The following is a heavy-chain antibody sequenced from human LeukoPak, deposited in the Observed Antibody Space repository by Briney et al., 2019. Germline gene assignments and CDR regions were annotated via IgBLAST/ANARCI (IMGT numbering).Heavy chain of an antibody. D-gene: IGHD6-6*01. CDR3: ARADSSSSAFDY. J-gene: IGHJ4*02. V-gene: IGHV1-69*04. CDR1: GGTFSSYA. CDR2: IIPILGIA. Sequence: GASVTVSCTASGGTFSSYAISWVRQAPGQGLEWMGRIIPILGIANYAQKFQGRVTITADKSTSTAYMELSSLRSEDTAVYYCARADSSSSAFDYWGQGTLVTVSS.